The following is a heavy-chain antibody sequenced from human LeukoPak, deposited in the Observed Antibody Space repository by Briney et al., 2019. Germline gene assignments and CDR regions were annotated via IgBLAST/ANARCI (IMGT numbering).Heavy chain of an antibody. D-gene: IGHD3-16*01. CDR2: IYHTGST. V-gene: IGHV4-4*02. CDR3: AKSGDYLWDY. CDR1: GLTVTNAW. Sequence: PGGSLRLSCSASGLTVTNAWMNWVRQPPGKGLEWIGEIYHTGSTNYSPSLRSRVTMSIDKSNNQFSLNLNSVTAADTAVYYCAKSGDYLWDYWGQGTLVTVSS. J-gene: IGHJ4*02.